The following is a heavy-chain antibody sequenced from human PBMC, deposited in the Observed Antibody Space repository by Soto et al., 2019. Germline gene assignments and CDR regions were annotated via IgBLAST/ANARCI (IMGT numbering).Heavy chain of an antibody. CDR2: TSANNDNT. CDR1: GYTFTRYG. J-gene: IGHJ4*02. V-gene: IGHV1-18*04. Sequence: QVQLVQSGTEVKEPGASVKVSCKASGYTFTRYGISWVRQAPGQGLEWMAWTSANNDNTNYAEKVQGRVTLPTDTSTGTAYMELRSLRSDDTAVYCCARDERGTCTGTNCYYFDYWGQGTLVTFSS. CDR3: ARDERGTCTGTNCYYFDY. D-gene: IGHD2-2*01.